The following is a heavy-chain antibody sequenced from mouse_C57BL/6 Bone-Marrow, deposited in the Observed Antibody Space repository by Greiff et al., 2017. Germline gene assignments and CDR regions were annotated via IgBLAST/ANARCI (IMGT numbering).Heavy chain of an antibody. CDR3: AREGTTVVAPFDY. CDR1: GYTFTSYW. J-gene: IGHJ2*01. V-gene: IGHV1-69*01. CDR2: IDPSDSYT. D-gene: IGHD1-1*01. Sequence: VQLQQPGAELVMPGASVKLSCKASGYTFTSYWMHWVKQRPGQGLEWIGEIDPSDSYTNYNQKFKGKSTLTVDKSSSTAYMQLSSLTSEDSAVYDCAREGTTVVAPFDYWGQGTTLTVSS.